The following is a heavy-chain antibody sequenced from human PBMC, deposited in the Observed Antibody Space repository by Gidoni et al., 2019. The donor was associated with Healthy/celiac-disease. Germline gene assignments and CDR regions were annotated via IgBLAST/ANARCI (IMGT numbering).Heavy chain of an antibody. D-gene: IGHD1-1*01. CDR1: GGTFSSYA. CDR2: IIPIFGTA. Sequence: QVQLVQSGAEGKKPGSSVKVSCKASGGTFSSYAISWVRQAPGQGLEWLGGIIPIFGTANYAQKFQGRVTITSDESTSTAYMDLSSLRSEDTAVYYCARAQGEELERQLCWFDPWGQGTLVTVSS. CDR3: ARAQGEELERQLCWFDP. J-gene: IGHJ5*02. V-gene: IGHV1-69*01.